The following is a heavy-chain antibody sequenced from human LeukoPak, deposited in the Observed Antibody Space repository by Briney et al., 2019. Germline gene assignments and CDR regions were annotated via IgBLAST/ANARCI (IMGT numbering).Heavy chain of an antibody. V-gene: IGHV3-23*01. J-gene: IGHJ4*02. Sequence: GGSLRLSCAASGFTFSSYAMSWVRQAPGKWLEWVSAISGSGGSTYYADSVKGRFTISRDNSKNTLYLQMNSLRAEDTAVYYCARDYDILTGYYTYYFDYWGQGTLVTVSS. CDR1: GFTFSSYA. D-gene: IGHD3-9*01. CDR3: ARDYDILTGYYTYYFDY. CDR2: ISGSGGST.